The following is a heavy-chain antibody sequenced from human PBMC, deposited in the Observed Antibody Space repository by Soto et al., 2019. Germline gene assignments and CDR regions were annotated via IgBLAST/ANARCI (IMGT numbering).Heavy chain of an antibody. CDR2: IYYSGST. CDR3: ARASAGLDYYDSSGYYPIFDY. V-gene: IGHV4-31*03. D-gene: IGHD3-22*01. CDR1: GGSISSGGYY. Sequence: QVQLQESGPGLVKPSQTLSLTCTVSGGSISSGGYYWSWIRQHPGKGLEWIGYIYYSGSTYYNPSLKNRVTISVDTSKNQFSLKLSSVTAADTAVYYCARASAGLDYYDSSGYYPIFDYWGQGTLVTVSS. J-gene: IGHJ4*02.